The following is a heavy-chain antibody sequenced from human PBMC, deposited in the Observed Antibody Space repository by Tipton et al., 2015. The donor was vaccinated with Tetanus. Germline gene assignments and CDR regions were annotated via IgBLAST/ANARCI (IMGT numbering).Heavy chain of an antibody. CDR3: AKDPTDGYRGRGNEGGIDY. J-gene: IGHJ4*02. D-gene: IGHD5-24*01. Sequence: SLRLSCAASEFTFSNHWMTWVRQAPGKGLEWVANIKQDGSEKYYVDSVKGRFTISRDNAKNSLYLQMNSLRAEDTAVYYCAKDPTDGYRGRGNEGGIDYWGQGTLVTVSS. V-gene: IGHV3-7*01. CDR2: IKQDGSEK. CDR1: EFTFSNHW.